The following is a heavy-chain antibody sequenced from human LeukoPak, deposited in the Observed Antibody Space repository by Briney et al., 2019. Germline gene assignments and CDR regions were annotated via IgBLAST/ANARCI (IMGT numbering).Heavy chain of an antibody. CDR3: ARGSGWYPFDY. J-gene: IGHJ4*02. V-gene: IGHV1-69*05. D-gene: IGHD6-19*01. Sequence: GASVKVSCKASGGTFSSYAISWVRQAPGQGLEWMGRIIPIFGTANYAQKFQGRVTNTTDESTSTAYMELSSLRSEDTAVYYCARGSGWYPFDYWGQGTLVTVSS. CDR2: IIPIFGTA. CDR1: GGTFSSYA.